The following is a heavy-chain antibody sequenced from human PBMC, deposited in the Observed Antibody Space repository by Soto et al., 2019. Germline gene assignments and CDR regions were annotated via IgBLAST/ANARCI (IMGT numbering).Heavy chain of an antibody. J-gene: IGHJ6*02. D-gene: IGHD5-18*01. CDR1: GGTFSSYA. Sequence: ASVKVSCKASGGTFSSYAISWVRQAPGQGLEWMGGIIPILGIANYAQKFQGRVTITADKSTSTAYMELSSLRSEDTAVYYCARCVDTAMEAYYYGMDVWGQGTTVTVSS. CDR3: ARCVDTAMEAYYYGMDV. V-gene: IGHV1-69*10. CDR2: IIPILGIA.